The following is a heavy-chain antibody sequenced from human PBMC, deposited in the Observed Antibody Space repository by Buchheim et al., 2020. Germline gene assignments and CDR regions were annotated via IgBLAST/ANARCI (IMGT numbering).Heavy chain of an antibody. Sequence: QVQLVESGGGVVQPGRSLRLSCAASGFTFSSYGMHWVRQAPGKGLVWVAVISYDGSNKYYADSVKGRFTISRDNSKNTLYLQMNSLRAEDTAVYYCAKDSGVGYCSGGSCYETEGYWGQGTL. D-gene: IGHD2-15*01. CDR1: GFTFSSYG. V-gene: IGHV3-30*18. J-gene: IGHJ4*02. CDR2: ISYDGSNK. CDR3: AKDSGVGYCSGGSCYETEGY.